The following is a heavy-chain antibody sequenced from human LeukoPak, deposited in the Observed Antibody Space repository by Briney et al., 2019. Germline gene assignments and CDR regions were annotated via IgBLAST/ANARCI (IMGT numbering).Heavy chain of an antibody. J-gene: IGHJ6*03. V-gene: IGHV1-8*01. D-gene: IGHD3-10*01. CDR3: ARGQGNYYYYYMDV. Sequence: ASVKVSCKASGYTFTSYYINWVRQATGQGLEWMGCMSPNSGNTGYAQRFQGRVTMTRNTSISTAYMELSSLRSEDTAVYYCARGQGNYYYYYMDVWGKGTTVTVSS. CDR1: GYTFTSYY. CDR2: MSPNSGNT.